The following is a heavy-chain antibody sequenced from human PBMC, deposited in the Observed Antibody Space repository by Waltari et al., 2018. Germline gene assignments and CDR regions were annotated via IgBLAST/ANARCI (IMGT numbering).Heavy chain of an antibody. V-gene: IGHV3-48*03. J-gene: IGHJ3*02. D-gene: IGHD1-26*01. CDR2: MSSSGSTI. Sequence: EVQLVESGGGLVQPGGSLRLSCAASGFTFNSYKMNWVRRAPGKGLELVSYMSSSGSTIYYADSVKGRFTISRDNAKNSMYLQMNSLRAEDTAIYYCARGSGWEDDAFDIWGQGTMVTVSS. CDR3: ARGSGWEDDAFDI. CDR1: GFTFNSYK.